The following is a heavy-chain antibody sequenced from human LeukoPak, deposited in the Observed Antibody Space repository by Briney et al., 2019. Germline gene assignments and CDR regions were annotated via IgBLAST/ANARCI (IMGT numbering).Heavy chain of an antibody. J-gene: IGHJ4*02. Sequence: ASVKVSCKASGYTFPTYGMTWVRQAPGQGLEWMGWISAYNGNTNYAQKLQGRVTMTTDTSTSTAYMELRSLRSDDTAVYYCARALVDGYKDLGYGGQGTLVTVSS. CDR3: ARALVDGYKDLGY. CDR2: ISAYNGNT. D-gene: IGHD5-24*01. CDR1: GYTFPTYG. V-gene: IGHV1-18*01.